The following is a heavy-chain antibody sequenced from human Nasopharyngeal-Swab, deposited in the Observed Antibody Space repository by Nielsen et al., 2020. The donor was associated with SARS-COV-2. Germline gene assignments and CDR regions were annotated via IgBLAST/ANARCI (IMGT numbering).Heavy chain of an antibody. Sequence: ASVKVSCKASGYTFTSYAMHWVRQAPGQRLEWMGWINAGNGNTKYSQKFQGRVTITRDTSASTAYMELSSLRSEDTAVYYRARAKDGGKGFYFDYWGQGTLVTVSS. D-gene: IGHD4-23*01. J-gene: IGHJ4*02. CDR3: ARAKDGGKGFYFDY. CDR1: GYTFTSYA. V-gene: IGHV1-3*01. CDR2: INAGNGNT.